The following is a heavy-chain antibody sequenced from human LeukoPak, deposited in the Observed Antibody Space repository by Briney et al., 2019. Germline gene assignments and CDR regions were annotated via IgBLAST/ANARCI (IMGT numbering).Heavy chain of an antibody. Sequence: GGSLRLSCAASGFTFSSYWMSWVRQAPGKGLEWVANIKQDGSEKYYVDSVKGRFTISRDNAKNSLYLQMNSLRAEDTAVYYCARDREMATRLHDAFDFWGQGTMVTVSS. CDR1: GFTFSSYW. J-gene: IGHJ3*01. D-gene: IGHD5-24*01. CDR3: ARDREMATRLHDAFDF. V-gene: IGHV3-7*01. CDR2: IKQDGSEK.